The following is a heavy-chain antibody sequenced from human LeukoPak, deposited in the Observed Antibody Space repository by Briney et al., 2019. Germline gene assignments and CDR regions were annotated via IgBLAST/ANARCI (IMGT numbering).Heavy chain of an antibody. CDR1: GYSFTSYW. D-gene: IGHD2-2*01. CDR2: IYPGDSDT. J-gene: IGHJ4*02. V-gene: IGHV5-51*01. CDR3: ARALAVVPAAWVKGSSWQEYYFDY. Sequence: GESLKISCKGSGYSFTSYWIGWVRQMPGKGLEWMGIIYPGDSDTRYSPSFQGQVTISADKSISTAYLQWSSLKASDTAMYYCARALAVVPAAWVKGSSWQEYYFDYWGQGTLVTVSS.